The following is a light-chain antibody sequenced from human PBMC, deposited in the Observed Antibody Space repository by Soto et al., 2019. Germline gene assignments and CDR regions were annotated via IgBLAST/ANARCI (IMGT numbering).Light chain of an antibody. J-gene: IGKJ5*01. CDR2: DAS. CDR1: QSVSSD. CDR3: QQRCNWPPIS. Sequence: EIVLTQSPATLSLSPGERATLSCRASQSVSSDLAWYQQKPGQAPRLLIYDASNRATGIPARFSGSGSGTDFTLTSSSREAEDFAVYYCQQRCNWPPISFGQGTRLEIK. V-gene: IGKV3-11*01.